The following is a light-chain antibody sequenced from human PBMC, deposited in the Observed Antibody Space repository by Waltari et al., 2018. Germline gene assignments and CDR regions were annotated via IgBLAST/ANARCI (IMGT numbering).Light chain of an antibody. V-gene: IGLV2-23*02. Sequence: QSALTQPASVSGSPGQSITLSSTGTSSDVGNYQRFSWYQQHPGKAPKLMIYAVSKRPSGVSDRFSGSKSGDMASLTISGLQPEDEAEYFCSSYAGSSKGVFGGGTKVTVL. CDR3: SSYAGSSKGV. CDR1: SSDVGNYQR. CDR2: AVS. J-gene: IGLJ2*01.